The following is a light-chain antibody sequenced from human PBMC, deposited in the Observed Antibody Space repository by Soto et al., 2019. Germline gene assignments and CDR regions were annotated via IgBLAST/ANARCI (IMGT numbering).Light chain of an antibody. Sequence: ARTHPPSASRTPAPGGTITFFRGSSNMGTNTVGWYQQLPGAAPKVLIYVNDKRPSGVPDRFSGSNSGTSASLTISGLQSEDEADYYCVAWDDNLDAHVFGTGTKVTVL. V-gene: IGLV1-44*01. CDR2: VND. CDR3: VAWDDNLDAHV. J-gene: IGLJ1*01. CDR1: SSNMGTNT.